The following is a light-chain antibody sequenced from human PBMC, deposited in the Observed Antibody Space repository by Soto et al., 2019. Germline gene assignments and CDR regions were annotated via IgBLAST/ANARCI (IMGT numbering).Light chain of an antibody. J-gene: IGKJ1*01. CDR2: DAS. Sequence: DIQMTQSPSTLSASLGDSVTITCRASQSVSGWLAWYQQKPGKAPNLLIYDASSLESGVPSRFSGSGSGTEFTLTISSLQPDDFATYYCQQYNSYSLKFGQGTQGDIK. CDR1: QSVSGW. CDR3: QQYNSYSLK. V-gene: IGKV1-5*01.